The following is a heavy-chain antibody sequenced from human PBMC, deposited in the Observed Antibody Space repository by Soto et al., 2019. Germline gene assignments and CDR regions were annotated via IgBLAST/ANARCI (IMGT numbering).Heavy chain of an antibody. CDR3: ARDLRGSPDY. D-gene: IGHD1-26*01. J-gene: IGHJ4*02. CDR1: GFTFSSYN. Sequence: GGSLRLSCAASGFTFSSYNMNWVRQAPGKGLEWVSYISSSSTYIYYADSVKGRFTISRDNAKNTVYLQMNSLRVDDTAVYYCARDLRGSPDYWGQGTRVTVSS. V-gene: IGHV3-21*01. CDR2: ISSSSTYI.